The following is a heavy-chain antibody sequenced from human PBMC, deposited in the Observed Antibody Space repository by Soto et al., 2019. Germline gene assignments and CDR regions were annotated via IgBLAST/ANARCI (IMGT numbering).Heavy chain of an antibody. CDR3: ARLHCDSPNCVPLDP. Sequence: QLQLQESGPGLVKPSETLSLTCTVSGGSISDDTYYWGWIRQPPGKGLEWIGSIYYSGTSSYNPSLKRRVRFSVDTSKMHFPLRLSSVTAPDTAVYYSARLHCDSPNCVPLDPWGQGTLVIVSS. D-gene: IGHD2-2*01. CDR2: IYYSGTS. J-gene: IGHJ5*02. CDR1: GGSISDDTYY. V-gene: IGHV4-39*02.